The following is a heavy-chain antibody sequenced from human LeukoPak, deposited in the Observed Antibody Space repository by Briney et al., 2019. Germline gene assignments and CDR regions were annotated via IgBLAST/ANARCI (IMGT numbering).Heavy chain of an antibody. Sequence: AASVKVSCTASGYTFTSYSISWVRQAPGQGLEWMGWINAYNSNTNYAQKLQGRVTMTTNTSTSTAYMELRSLRSDDTAVYYCARAYYDILSGYYSNWGQGTLVAVSS. V-gene: IGHV1-18*04. CDR2: INAYNSNT. J-gene: IGHJ4*02. CDR1: GYTFTSYS. D-gene: IGHD3-9*01. CDR3: ARAYYDILSGYYSN.